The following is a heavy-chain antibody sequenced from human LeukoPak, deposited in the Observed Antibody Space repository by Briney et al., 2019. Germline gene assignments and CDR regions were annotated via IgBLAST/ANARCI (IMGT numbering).Heavy chain of an antibody. CDR3: ARAKDFWSGYTLSNWFDP. CDR1: GGTFSSYA. CDR2: IIPIFGTA. J-gene: IGHJ5*02. Sequence: EASVKVSCKASGGTFSSYAIRWVRQAPGQGLEWMGGIIPIFGTANYAQKFQGRVTITADESTSTAYMELSSLRSEDTAVYYCARAKDFWSGYTLSNWFDPWGQGTLVTVSS. D-gene: IGHD3-3*01. V-gene: IGHV1-69*13.